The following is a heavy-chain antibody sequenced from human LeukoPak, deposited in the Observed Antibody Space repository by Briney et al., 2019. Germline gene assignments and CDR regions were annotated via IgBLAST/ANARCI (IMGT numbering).Heavy chain of an antibody. V-gene: IGHV4-59*01. CDR3: ARGGGYFDY. D-gene: IGHD3-10*01. CDR2: IYYSGST. J-gene: IGHJ4*02. CDR1: GGSISSYY. Sequence: SETLSLTCTVSGGSISSYYWSWIRQPPGKGLEWIGYIYYSGSTNYNPSLKSRVTISVDTSKNQLSLKLASVTAADTAVYYCARGGGYFDYWGQGTLVAVSS.